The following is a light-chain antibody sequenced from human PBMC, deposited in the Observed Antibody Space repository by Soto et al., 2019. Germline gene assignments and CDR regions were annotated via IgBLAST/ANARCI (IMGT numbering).Light chain of an antibody. CDR2: DAS. CDR1: QSISNW. V-gene: IGKV1-5*01. CDR3: QQYNNYSWT. Sequence: DIQMTQSPSTLSASVGDRVTITCRASQSISNWLAWYQQKPGEAHKLLIYDASSLESGVPSRFSGSGSGTEFTLTISSLQPDDFATYYCQQYNNYSWTFGQGTKVDIK. J-gene: IGKJ1*01.